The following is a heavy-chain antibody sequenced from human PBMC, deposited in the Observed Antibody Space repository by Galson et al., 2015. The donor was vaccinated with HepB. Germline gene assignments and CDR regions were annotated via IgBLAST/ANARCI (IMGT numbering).Heavy chain of an antibody. CDR1: GFTFSSYG. V-gene: IGHV3-30*02. D-gene: IGHD5-12*01. Sequence: SLRLSCAASGFTFSSYGMHWVHQAPGKGLEWVAFIRYDGSNKYYADSVKGRFTISRDNSKNTLYLQMNSLRAEDTAVYYCARDSGYSGLMYYFDYWGQGTLVTVSS. CDR2: IRYDGSNK. J-gene: IGHJ4*02. CDR3: ARDSGYSGLMYYFDY.